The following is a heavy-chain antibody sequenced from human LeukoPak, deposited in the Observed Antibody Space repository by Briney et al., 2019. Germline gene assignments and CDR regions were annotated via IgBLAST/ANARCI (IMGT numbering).Heavy chain of an antibody. CDR1: GYTFITYG. J-gene: IGHJ5*02. D-gene: IGHD1-26*01. CDR3: ARNAGSYFEFAP. V-gene: IGHV1-18*01. CDR2: IRGNSGKT. Sequence: ASVKVSCKTSGYTFITYGLSWVRQAPGQGLEWMGWIRGNSGKTHYAQKFQDRVTLTTDTSSTTAFMELRSLRCDDTAMYYCARNAGSYFEFAPWGQGTLVTVSS.